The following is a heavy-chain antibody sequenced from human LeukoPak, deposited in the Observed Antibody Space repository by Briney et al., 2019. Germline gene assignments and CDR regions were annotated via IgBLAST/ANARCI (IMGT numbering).Heavy chain of an antibody. CDR3: AKNPAVVVATLWFDP. V-gene: IGHV3-23*01. J-gene: IGHJ5*02. D-gene: IGHD2-15*01. Sequence: GGSLRLSCAASGFTFSSFAMNWVRQAPGKGLEWVSVISGGGSNTFYTDSVKGRFTISRDNSKNTLYLQMNSLRAEDTAIYYCAKNPAVVVATLWFDPWGQGTLVTVSS. CDR1: GFTFSSFA. CDR2: ISGGGSNT.